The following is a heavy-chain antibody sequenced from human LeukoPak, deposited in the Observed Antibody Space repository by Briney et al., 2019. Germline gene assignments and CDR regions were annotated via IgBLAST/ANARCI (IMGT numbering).Heavy chain of an antibody. CDR3: ARGPPLYGAYVFDY. J-gene: IGHJ4*02. CDR1: GYTFSSYW. V-gene: IGHV3-74*01. Sequence: GGSLRLSCAASGYTFSSYWMHWVRQAPGKGLVWVSHINSDGSSTSYADSVKGRFTISRDNAKNTLYLQMNSLRAEDTAVYYCARGPPLYGAYVFDYWGQGTLVTVSS. CDR2: INSDGSST. D-gene: IGHD4-17*01.